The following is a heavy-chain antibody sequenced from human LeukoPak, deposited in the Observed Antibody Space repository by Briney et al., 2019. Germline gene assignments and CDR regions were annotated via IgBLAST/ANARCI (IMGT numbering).Heavy chain of an antibody. D-gene: IGHD3-16*01. CDR2: INHNGNVN. V-gene: IGHV3-7*03. CDR3: ARGGGLDV. Sequence: GGSLRLSCAASGFTFSSYWMNWARQAPGKGLEWVASINHNGNVNYYVDSVKGRFTTSRNNAKNSLYLQMSNLRAEDTAVYFCARGGGLDVWGQGATVTVSS. CDR1: GFTFSSYW. J-gene: IGHJ6*02.